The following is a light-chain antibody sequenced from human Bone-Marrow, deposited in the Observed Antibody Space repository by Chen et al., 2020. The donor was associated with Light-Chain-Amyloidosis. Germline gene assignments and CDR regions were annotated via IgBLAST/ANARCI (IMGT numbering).Light chain of an antibody. Sequence: DLVMTQSPDSLAVSLGERATINCKSSQSVLYSSNNKNYLAWYQQKPGQPPKLLISWASTRESGVPDRFTGSGSGTDFTLTISSLQAEDVAVYYCQQYHSAPFTFGPGTKVNIK. CDR2: WAS. CDR3: QQYHSAPFT. J-gene: IGKJ3*01. CDR1: QSVLYSSNNKNY. V-gene: IGKV4-1*01.